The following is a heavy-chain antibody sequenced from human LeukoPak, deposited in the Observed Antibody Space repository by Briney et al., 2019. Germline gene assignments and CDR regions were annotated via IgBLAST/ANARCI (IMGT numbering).Heavy chain of an antibody. CDR2: IWSDGSKK. CDR1: GFTFSNSG. V-gene: IGHV3-33*01. J-gene: IGHJ4*02. D-gene: IGHD5-18*01. CDR3: GRGVYSPRDY. Sequence: GRSLRLSCAASGFTFSNSGMHWVRQAPVKGLEWVALIWSDGSKKYYADSVEGRFTISRDNSKNTLYLQMNSLRAEDTAVYYCGRGVYSPRDYWGQGTLVTVSS.